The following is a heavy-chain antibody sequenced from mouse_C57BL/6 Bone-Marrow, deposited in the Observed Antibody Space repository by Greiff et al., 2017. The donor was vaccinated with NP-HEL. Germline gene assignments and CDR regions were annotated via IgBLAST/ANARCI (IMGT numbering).Heavy chain of an antibody. CDR3: ASCILWFWYFDF. J-gene: IGHJ1*03. CDR1: GYAFTNYL. D-gene: IGHD2-2*01. CDR2: INPGSGGT. Sequence: QVQLQQSGAELVRPGTSVKVSCKASGYAFTNYLIEWVKQRPGQGLEWIGVINPGSGGTNYNEKFKGKATLTADKSSSTAYMQLSSLTSEDSAVYFCASCILWFWYFDFWGTGTTVTVSA. V-gene: IGHV1-54*01.